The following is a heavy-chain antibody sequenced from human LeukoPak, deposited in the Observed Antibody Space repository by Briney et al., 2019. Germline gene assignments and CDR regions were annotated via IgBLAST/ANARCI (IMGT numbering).Heavy chain of an antibody. CDR1: GGSFSGNY. J-gene: IGHJ4*02. V-gene: IGHV4-34*01. D-gene: IGHD2-21*01. Sequence: SETLSLTCAVYGGSFSGNYWTLIRQTPGRGLEWIGESSPTGDITGYNPSLKGRATISVDSSKNQFSLKLTSVTAADTGVYYCARVPDFIARPCDSWGPGTLDTVSS. CDR2: SSPTGDIT. CDR3: ARVPDFIARPCDS.